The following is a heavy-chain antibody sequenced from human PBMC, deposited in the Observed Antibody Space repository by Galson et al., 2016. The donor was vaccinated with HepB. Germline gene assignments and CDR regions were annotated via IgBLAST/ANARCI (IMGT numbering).Heavy chain of an antibody. D-gene: IGHD3-3*01. CDR1: GFSFSSYS. Sequence: SLRLSCAASGFSFSSYSMNWVRQAPGKRLEWVSSISSSSSYIYYAASVKGRFTISRDNAKNSLSLQMNSLRAEDTAVYYCARGGGPRPLNYEDTNWFDPWGQGTPVTVSS. CDR3: ARGGGPRPLNYEDTNWFDP. J-gene: IGHJ5*02. V-gene: IGHV3-21*01. CDR2: ISSSSSYI.